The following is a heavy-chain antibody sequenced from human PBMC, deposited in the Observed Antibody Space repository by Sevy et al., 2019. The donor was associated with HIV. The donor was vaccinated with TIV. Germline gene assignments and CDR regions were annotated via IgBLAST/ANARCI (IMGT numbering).Heavy chain of an antibody. D-gene: IGHD3-10*01. CDR1: GFTFSSYG. CDR2: IRYDGSNT. CDR3: AKGREFGGSCGIATFDY. V-gene: IGHV3-30*02. Sequence: GGSLRLSCAASGFTFSSYGMHWVRQAPGKGLEWVAFIRYDGSNTYYADSVKGRFTISRDNCKNTLYLQMNSLRAEDTAVYYCAKGREFGGSCGIATFDYWGQGTLVTVSS. J-gene: IGHJ4*02.